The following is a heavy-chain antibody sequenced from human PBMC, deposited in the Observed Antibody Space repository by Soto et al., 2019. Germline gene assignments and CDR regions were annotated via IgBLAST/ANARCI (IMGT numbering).Heavy chain of an antibody. J-gene: IGHJ3*02. V-gene: IGHV3-21*01. Sequence: EVQLVESGGGLVKPGGSLRLSCTASGLSFSSDSMNWVRQAPGKGLEWVSSISGSSSYIYYADSVKGRFTISRDNAKNSVCLQMNSLRAEDTAVYYCARGLGYCNVGSCSGAFDMWGQGTMVTVSS. CDR3: ARGLGYCNVGSCSGAFDM. D-gene: IGHD2-15*01. CDR2: ISGSSSYI. CDR1: GLSFSSDS.